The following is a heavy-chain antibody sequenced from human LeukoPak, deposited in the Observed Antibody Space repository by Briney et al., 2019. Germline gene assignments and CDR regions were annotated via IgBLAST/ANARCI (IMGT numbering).Heavy chain of an antibody. CDR2: ISSSSSYT. Sequence: PGGSLRLSCAASGFTFSDYYMSWIRQAPGKGLECVSYISSSSSYTNYADSVKGRFTISRDNAKNSLYLQMNSLRAEDTAVYYCASRFGELDWLFDYWGQGTLVTVSS. D-gene: IGHD3-10*01. CDR3: ASRFGELDWLFDY. CDR1: GFTFSDYY. V-gene: IGHV3-11*03. J-gene: IGHJ4*02.